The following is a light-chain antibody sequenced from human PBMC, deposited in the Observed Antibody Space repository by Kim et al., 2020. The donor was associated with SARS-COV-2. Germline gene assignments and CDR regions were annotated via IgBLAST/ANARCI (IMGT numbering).Light chain of an antibody. J-gene: IGKJ1*01. Sequence: ESVGDRVTITCRASQSISSYLKWYQQKPGQAPRLLIYAASSLQGGVPSRFSGSGSGTEFTLTISSLQPEDFATYYCQQSYSTPWTFGQGTKVDIK. CDR1: QSISSY. V-gene: IGKV1-39*01. CDR2: AAS. CDR3: QQSYSTPWT.